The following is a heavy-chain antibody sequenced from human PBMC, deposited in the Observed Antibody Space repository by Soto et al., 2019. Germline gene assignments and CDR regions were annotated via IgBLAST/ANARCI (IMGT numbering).Heavy chain of an antibody. D-gene: IGHD6-6*01. Sequence: PGGSLRLSCSASGFTFSSYWMHWVRQAPGKGLVWVSHINNDGSSTIYAGSVRGRFTISRDNAKNTLYLEMNGLGAEDTAVYFCARDARYYYMDVWGKGTTVTVSS. CDR2: INNDGSST. J-gene: IGHJ6*03. V-gene: IGHV3-74*01. CDR3: ARDARYYYMDV. CDR1: GFTFSSYW.